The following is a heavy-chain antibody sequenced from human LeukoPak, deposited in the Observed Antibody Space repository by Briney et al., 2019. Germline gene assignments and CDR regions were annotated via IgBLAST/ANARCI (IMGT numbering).Heavy chain of an antibody. J-gene: IGHJ6*03. V-gene: IGHV4-61*02. CDR3: ARVFVIYYGSGSYYNYYYYYMDV. CDR2: IYTSGST. D-gene: IGHD3-10*01. CDR1: GGSISSGSYY. Sequence: PSQTLSLTCTVSGGSISSGSYYWSWIRQPAGKGLEWIGRIYTSGSTNYNPSLKSRVTISVDTSKNQFSLKLSSVTAADTAVYYCARVFVIYYGSGSYYNYYYYYMDVWGKGTTVTVSS.